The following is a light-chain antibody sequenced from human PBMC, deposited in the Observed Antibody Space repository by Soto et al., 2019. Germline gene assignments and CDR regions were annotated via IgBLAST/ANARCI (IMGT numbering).Light chain of an antibody. CDR1: GANLGAGFD. CDR2: GIT. CDR3: SSYAGSSNV. V-gene: IGLV1-40*01. Sequence: QSVLTQPPSVSGAPGQRVTISCTGSGANLGAGFDVHWYQHLPGTAPKLLIYGITNRPSGVPDRFSGSKSGTSASLAITGLQAEDEADYYCSSYAGSSNVFXTGTKVTVL. J-gene: IGLJ1*01.